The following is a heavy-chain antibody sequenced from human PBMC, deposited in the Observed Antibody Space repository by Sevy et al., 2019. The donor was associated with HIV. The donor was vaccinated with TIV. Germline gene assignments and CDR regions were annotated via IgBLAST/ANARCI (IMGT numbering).Heavy chain of an antibody. CDR3: AFGGGLHV. D-gene: IGHD2-15*01. V-gene: IGHV3-48*03. CDR2: ISSSGGTI. J-gene: IGHJ6*02. CDR1: GFNLSSNE. Sequence: GGSLRLSCAASGFNLSSNELNWVRQAPGKGLEWVSYISSSGGTIYYADSVEGRFTISRDNAKNSLFLQMNNLRAEDTAIYYCAFGGGLHVWGQGTMVTVSS.